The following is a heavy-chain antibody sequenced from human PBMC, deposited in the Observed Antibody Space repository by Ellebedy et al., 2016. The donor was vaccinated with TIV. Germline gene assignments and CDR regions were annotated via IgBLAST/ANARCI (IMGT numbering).Heavy chain of an antibody. CDR2: LNVASTDT. CDR1: GYTFTGYY. Sequence: AASVKVSCKASGYTFTGYYIHWVRQAPGQGLEWMGWLNVASTDTNYAQRFRDRVTMTTDTSISTAYMDLSRLTSDDTAVYYCARSVMKVVTAAPLGYWGQGTLVTVSS. V-gene: IGHV1-2*02. J-gene: IGHJ4*02. D-gene: IGHD3-22*01. CDR3: ARSVMKVVTAAPLGY.